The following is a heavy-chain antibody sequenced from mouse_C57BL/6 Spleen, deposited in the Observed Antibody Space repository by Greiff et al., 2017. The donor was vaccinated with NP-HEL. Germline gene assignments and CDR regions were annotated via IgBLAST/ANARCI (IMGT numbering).Heavy chain of an antibody. J-gene: IGHJ2*01. D-gene: IGHD3-2*02. CDR1: GYTFTSYG. V-gene: IGHV1-81*01. CDR2: IYPRSGNT. CDR3: ARSGVDSSGYGDY. Sequence: VQLQESGAELARPGASVKLSCKASGYTFTSYGISWVKQRTGQGLEWIGEIYPRSGNTYYNEKFKGKATLTADKSSSTAYMELRSLTSEDSAVYFCARSGVDSSGYGDYWGQGTTLTVSS.